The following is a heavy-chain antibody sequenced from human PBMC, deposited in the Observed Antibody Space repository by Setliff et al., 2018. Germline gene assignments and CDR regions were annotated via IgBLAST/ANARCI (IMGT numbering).Heavy chain of an antibody. CDR1: GYSISSGYY. V-gene: IGHV4-38-2*02. CDR2: IYYSGST. Sequence: PSETLSLTCTVSGYSISSGYYWGWIRQPPGKGLEWIGSIYYSGSTYYNPSLKSRVTISVDTSKNQFSLKLSSVTAADTAVYYCARVGATAQVIDYWGQGTLVTVSS. J-gene: IGHJ4*02. CDR3: ARVGATAQVIDY. D-gene: IGHD5-12*01.